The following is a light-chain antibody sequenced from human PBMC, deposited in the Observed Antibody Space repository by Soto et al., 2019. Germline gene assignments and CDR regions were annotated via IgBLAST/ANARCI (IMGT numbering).Light chain of an antibody. Sequence: DIVMTQSPDSLAVSLGERATINCKSSQSVIHSSNNRSYLAWYQQKPRQPPELLLYWASARESGVPDRFSGSVSGTDFTLKISRVEAEDVGLYYCMQALQAPLTFGQGTKVDIK. CDR3: MQALQAPLT. CDR1: QSVIHSSNNRSY. V-gene: IGKV4-1*01. CDR2: WAS. J-gene: IGKJ1*01.